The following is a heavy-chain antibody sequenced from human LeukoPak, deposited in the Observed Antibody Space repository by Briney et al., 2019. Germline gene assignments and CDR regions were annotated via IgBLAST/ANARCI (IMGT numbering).Heavy chain of an antibody. CDR2: IYPGDSDT. CDR3: ARRANSGWLLASYFDC. V-gene: IGHV5-51*01. Sequence: GESLKISCKGSGYSFTSYWISWVRQMPGKGLEWMGIIYPGDSDTRYTPSFQGQVTISVDKSITTAYLQWSSLKASDTAIYYCARRANSGWLLASYFDCWGQGTLVTVSS. CDR1: GYSFTSYW. J-gene: IGHJ4*02. D-gene: IGHD6-19*01.